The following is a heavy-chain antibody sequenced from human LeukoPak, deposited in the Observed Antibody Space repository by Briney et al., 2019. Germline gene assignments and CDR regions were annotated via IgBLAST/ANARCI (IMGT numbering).Heavy chain of an antibody. J-gene: IGHJ5*02. D-gene: IGHD6-13*01. CDR2: INPNSGGT. CDR3: ARDPGLSSSRAFDP. Sequence: GASVKVSCKASGYTFTSYDINWVRQAPGQGLEWMGWINPNSGGTNYAQKFQGRVTMTRDTSISTAYMELSRLRSDDTAVYYCARDPGLSSSRAFDPWGQGTLVTVSS. CDR1: GYTFTSYD. V-gene: IGHV1-2*02.